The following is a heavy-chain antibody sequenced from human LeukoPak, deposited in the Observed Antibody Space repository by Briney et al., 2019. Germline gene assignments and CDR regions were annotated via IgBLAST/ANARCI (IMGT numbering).Heavy chain of an antibody. CDR3: ARGVTSVVY. D-gene: IGHD2-21*01. Sequence: PGGSLRLSRAASGFTHGSYTLNWVRQAPGKGLEWVSYISSRSSTIQYADSVKGRFTISRDKSKNTLYLQVNSLRAEDTAVYYCARGVTSVVYWGQGTQVIVSS. V-gene: IGHV3-48*01. J-gene: IGHJ4*02. CDR1: GFTHGSYT. CDR2: ISSRSSTI.